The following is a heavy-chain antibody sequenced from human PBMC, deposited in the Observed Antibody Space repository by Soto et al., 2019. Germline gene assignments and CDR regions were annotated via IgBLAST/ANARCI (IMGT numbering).Heavy chain of an antibody. CDR3: ARMLSGGHFDL. J-gene: IGHJ4*02. D-gene: IGHD2-15*01. CDR1: GYTFTSNN. V-gene: IGHV1-46*01. Sequence: GASVKVSCKASGYTFTSNNIHWVRQAPGQGLEWMGVINPSNGNTAYAQKFQGRVTMTRDTSTTTVYLQLSSLRSDDTAVYYCARMLSGGHFDLWGQGTPVTVSS. CDR2: INPSNGNT.